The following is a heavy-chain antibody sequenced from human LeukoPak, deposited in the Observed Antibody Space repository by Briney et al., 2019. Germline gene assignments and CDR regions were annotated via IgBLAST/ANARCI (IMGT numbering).Heavy chain of an antibody. J-gene: IGHJ3*02. CDR3: ARAIAVAGYDAFDI. Sequence: ASVKVSCKASGYAFTSNGISWVRQAPGQGLEWMGWISAYNGNTNYAQKLQGRVTMTTDTSTSTAYMELRSLRSDDTAVYYCARAIAVAGYDAFDIWGQGTMVTVSS. CDR2: ISAYNGNT. CDR1: GYAFTSNG. D-gene: IGHD6-19*01. V-gene: IGHV1-18*01.